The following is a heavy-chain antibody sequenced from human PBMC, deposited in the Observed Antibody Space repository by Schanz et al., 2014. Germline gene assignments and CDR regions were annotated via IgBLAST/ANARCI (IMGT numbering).Heavy chain of an antibody. J-gene: IGHJ3*02. CDR1: GYTFSSHG. Sequence: QVQVVQSGAELKKPGASVKVSCKASGYTFSSHGIHWLRQAPGQSLEWMGWINTANGNAKYSEDFQARVNITKDTSATTAYMELTNLRSEDTAVYYCARDLPYCDGGKCYCDGFDIWGQGTLVTISS. CDR2: INTANGNA. V-gene: IGHV1-3*04. D-gene: IGHD5-18*01. CDR3: ARDLPYCDGGKCYCDGFDI.